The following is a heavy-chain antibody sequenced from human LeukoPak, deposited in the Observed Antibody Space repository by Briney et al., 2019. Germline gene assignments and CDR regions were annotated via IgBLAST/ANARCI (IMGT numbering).Heavy chain of an antibody. J-gene: IGHJ4*02. Sequence: ASVKVSCKASGYTFTGYYMHWVRQAPGQGLEWMGRINPNSGGTNYAQKFQGRVTMTRDTSISTAYMEPSRLRSDDTAVYYCARDEGYCSSTNCYDDFDYWGQGTLVTVSS. D-gene: IGHD2-2*01. CDR1: GYTFTGYY. CDR3: ARDEGYCSSTNCYDDFDY. V-gene: IGHV1-2*06. CDR2: INPNSGGT.